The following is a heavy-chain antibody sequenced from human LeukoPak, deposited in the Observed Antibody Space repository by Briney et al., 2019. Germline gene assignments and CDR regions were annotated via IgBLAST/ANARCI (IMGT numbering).Heavy chain of an antibody. Sequence: SVKVSCKASGYTFTSYGISWVRQAPGQGLEWMGGIIPIFGTANYAQKFQGRVTITADESTSTACMELSSLRSEDTAVYYCARGGWQLVRFDYWGQGTLVTVSS. CDR1: GYTFTSYG. CDR2: IIPIFGTA. D-gene: IGHD6-6*01. V-gene: IGHV1-69*13. CDR3: ARGGWQLVRFDY. J-gene: IGHJ4*02.